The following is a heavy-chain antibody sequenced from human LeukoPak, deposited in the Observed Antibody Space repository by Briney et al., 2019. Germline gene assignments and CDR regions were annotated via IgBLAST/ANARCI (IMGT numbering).Heavy chain of an antibody. Sequence: ASVKVSCTASGYTFTVYYMHWVRQAPGQGLEWMGWINANTGGTNYAQKFRGRVTLTRDTSISTAYMELSSLTSDDTAVYYCARVIVLTISTYWGQGTLVTVSS. CDR3: ARVIVLTISTY. CDR2: INANTGGT. D-gene: IGHD5-12*01. J-gene: IGHJ4*02. V-gene: IGHV1-2*02. CDR1: GYTFTVYY.